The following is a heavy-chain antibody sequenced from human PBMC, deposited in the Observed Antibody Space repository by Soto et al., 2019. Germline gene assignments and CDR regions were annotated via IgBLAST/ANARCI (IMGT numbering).Heavy chain of an antibody. CDR1: AFTFSDYY. CDR2: ISGDGGRT. V-gene: IGHV3-74*01. J-gene: IGHJ4*02. Sequence: EVQLVESGGDLVQPGGSLRLSCAASAFTFSDYYMRWVRHGPGKGPVWVSAISGDGGRTYYAGSVRGRFTISRDNAKSTVYLQMNSLRADDTAVYYCERDFMTMSGIQWGQGTLVTFSS. D-gene: IGHD2-8*01. CDR3: ERDFMTMSGIQ.